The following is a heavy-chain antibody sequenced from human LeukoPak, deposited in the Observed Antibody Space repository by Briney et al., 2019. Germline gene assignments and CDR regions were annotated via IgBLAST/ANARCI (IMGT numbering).Heavy chain of an antibody. Sequence: PSETLSLTCTVSGGSISSSSDFWGWIRQPPGKGLEWIGSIYYSGRTYNNPSLKSRVTISVDTSKNQFSLKLSSVTAADTAVYYCARHRWDGTFNFDNWGQGTLVPVSS. CDR1: GGSISSSSDF. D-gene: IGHD1-1*01. CDR2: IYYSGRT. J-gene: IGHJ4*02. V-gene: IGHV4-39*01. CDR3: ARHRWDGTFNFDN.